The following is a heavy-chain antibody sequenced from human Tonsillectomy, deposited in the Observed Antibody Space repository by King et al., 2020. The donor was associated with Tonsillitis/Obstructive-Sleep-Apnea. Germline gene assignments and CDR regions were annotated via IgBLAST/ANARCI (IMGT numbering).Heavy chain of an antibody. CDR3: AKMRALGYCSSTSCFPYYYYMDV. CDR2: ISGSGGST. J-gene: IGHJ6*03. Sequence: VQLVESGGGLVQPGGSLRLSCAASGFTFNTYAMSWVRQAPGKGLEWVSAISGSGGSTYYADSVKGRFTISRDNSKYTLYLQMNSLRAEDTAVYYCAKMRALGYCSSTSCFPYYYYMDVGGKGTTVTVSS. V-gene: IGHV3-23*04. CDR1: GFTFNTYA. D-gene: IGHD2-2*01.